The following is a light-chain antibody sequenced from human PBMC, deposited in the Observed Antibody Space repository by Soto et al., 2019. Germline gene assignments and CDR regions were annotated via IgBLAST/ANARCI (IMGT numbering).Light chain of an antibody. CDR1: SSDVGGYNY. CDR2: EVT. CDR3: SSYTSRVV. Sequence: QSALTQPASVSGSPGQSITISCTGTSSDVGGYNYVSWYQQHPGKAPKLIIYEVTNRPSGVSNRFSGSKSGNTASLTISGLQAEDDADYYCSSYTSRVVFGGGTKVTVL. J-gene: IGLJ2*01. V-gene: IGLV2-14*01.